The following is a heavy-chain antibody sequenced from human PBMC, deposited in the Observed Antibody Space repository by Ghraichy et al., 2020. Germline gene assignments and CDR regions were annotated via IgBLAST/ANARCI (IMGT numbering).Heavy chain of an antibody. J-gene: IGHJ6*02. CDR1: GFTFSSYW. V-gene: IGHV3-7*03. D-gene: IGHD3-22*01. Sequence: GGSLRLSCAASGFTFSSYWMSWVRQAPGKGLEWVANIKQDGSEKYYVDSVKGRFTISRDNAKNSLYLQMNSLRAEDTAVYYCARTTYYYDSSGYGLAGMDVWGQGTTVTVSS. CDR3: ARTTYYYDSSGYGLAGMDV. CDR2: IKQDGSEK.